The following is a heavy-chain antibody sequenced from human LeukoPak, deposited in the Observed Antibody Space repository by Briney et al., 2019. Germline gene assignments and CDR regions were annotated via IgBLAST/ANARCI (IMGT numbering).Heavy chain of an antibody. J-gene: IGHJ4*02. CDR1: GYTLTELS. CDR2: FDPEDGET. Sequence: ASVKVSCEVSGYTLTELSMHWVRQAPGKGLEWMGGFDPEDGETIYAQKFQGRVTMTEDTSTDTAYMELSSLRSEDTAVYYRATDGMIAFGGVIRKGTMDYWGRGTPV. CDR3: ATDGMIAFGGVIRKGTMDY. V-gene: IGHV1-24*01. D-gene: IGHD3-16*01.